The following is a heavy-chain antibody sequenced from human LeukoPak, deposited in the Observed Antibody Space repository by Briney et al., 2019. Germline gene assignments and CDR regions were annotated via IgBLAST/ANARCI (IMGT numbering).Heavy chain of an antibody. V-gene: IGHV4-38-2*02. CDR2: IYHSGST. CDR1: GYSISSGYY. J-gene: IGHJ4*02. CDR3: ARDRSYYSDTGTDY. Sequence: PSETLSLTCTVSGYSISSGYYWGWIRPPPGKWLEWIGSIYHSGSTYYNPSLKSRVTISVDTSKNQFSLKLSSVTAADTAVYYCARDRSYYSDTGTDYWGQGALVTVSS. D-gene: IGHD3-22*01.